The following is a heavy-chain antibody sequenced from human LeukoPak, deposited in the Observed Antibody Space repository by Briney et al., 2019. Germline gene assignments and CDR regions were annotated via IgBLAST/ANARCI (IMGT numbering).Heavy chain of an antibody. J-gene: IGHJ4*02. CDR2: INPSGGST. D-gene: IGHD3-22*01. V-gene: IGHV1-46*01. CDR1: GYTFTSYY. Sequence: ASVKVSCKASGYTFTSYYMHWVRQAPGQGLEWMGIINPSGGSTSYAQKLQGRVTMTRDTSTSTVYMELSSLRSEDTAVYYCATLDDTYYYDSSGNSYFDYWGQGTLVTVSS. CDR3: ATLDDTYYYDSSGNSYFDY.